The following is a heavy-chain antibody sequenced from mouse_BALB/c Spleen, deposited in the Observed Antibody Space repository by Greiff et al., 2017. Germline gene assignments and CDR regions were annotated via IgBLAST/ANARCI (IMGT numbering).Heavy chain of an antibody. CDR3: ASLGRWFAY. CDR2: ISYSGST. J-gene: IGHJ3*01. CDR1: GYSITSDYA. D-gene: IGHD4-1*01. V-gene: IGHV3-2*02. Sequence: EVQGVESGPGLVKPSQSMSLTCTVTGYSITSDYAWNWIRQFPGNKLEWMGYISYSGSTSYNPSLKSRISITRDTSKNQFFLQLNSVTTEDTATYYCASLGRWFAYWGQGTLVTVSA.